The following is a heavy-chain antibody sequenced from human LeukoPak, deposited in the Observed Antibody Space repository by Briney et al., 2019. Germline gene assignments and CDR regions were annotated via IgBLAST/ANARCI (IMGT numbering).Heavy chain of an antibody. V-gene: IGHV4-59*01. CDR3: ARGIGSSWYYDY. Sequence: PSETLSLTCTVSGGSISSYYWSWIRQPPGKGLEWIGYIYYSGSTNYNPSLKSRVTISVDTSKNQFSLKLSSVTAADTAVYYCARGIGSSWYYDYWGQGTLVTVSS. J-gene: IGHJ4*02. CDR2: IYYSGST. D-gene: IGHD6-13*01. CDR1: GGSISSYY.